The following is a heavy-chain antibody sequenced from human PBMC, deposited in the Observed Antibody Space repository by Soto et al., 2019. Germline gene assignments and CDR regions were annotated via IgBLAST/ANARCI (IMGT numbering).Heavy chain of an antibody. V-gene: IGHV4-30-4*01. CDR3: ARVAPDYYLDY. CDR1: AGSSIRSDDNY. CDR2: IYYTGVT. Sequence: VQLQESGPGLVKPSQTLSLTCTVSAGSSIRSDDNYWSWIRQPPGKGLEWIGHIYYTGVTFYIPSLKSRVTISVDTSKNQFSLKLTSVTAADTAVHYCARVAPDYYLDYWGQGTLVTVSS. J-gene: IGHJ4*02.